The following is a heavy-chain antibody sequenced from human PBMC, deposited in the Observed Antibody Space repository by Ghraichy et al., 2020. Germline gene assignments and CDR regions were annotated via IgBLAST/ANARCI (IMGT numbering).Heavy chain of an antibody. J-gene: IGHJ6*02. CDR3: ARDPGWLLPNYYYYYYGMDV. V-gene: IGHV3-21*01. D-gene: IGHD3-22*01. CDR1: GFTFSSYS. CDR2: ISSSSSYI. Sequence: GGSLRLSCAASGFTFSSYSMNWVRQAPGKGLEWVSSISSSSSYIYYADSVKGRFTISRDNAKNSLYLQMNSLRAEDTAVYYCARDPGWLLPNYYYYYYGMDVWGQGTTVTVSS.